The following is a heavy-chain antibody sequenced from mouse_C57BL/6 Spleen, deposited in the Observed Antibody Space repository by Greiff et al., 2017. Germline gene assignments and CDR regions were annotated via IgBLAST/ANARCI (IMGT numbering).Heavy chain of an antibody. D-gene: IGHD3-2*02. Sequence: QVQLQQPGAELVKPGASVKMSCKASGYTFTSYWITWVKQRPGQGLEWIGDIYPAGGCTNYNQKFKSKATLTVDTSSRTAYMQLSSLTSEHSAIYNCEGEATAHAALSDFDYWGQGTTLTVSS. CDR2: IYPAGGCT. CDR1: GYTFTSYW. J-gene: IGHJ2*01. CDR3: EGEATAHAALSDFDY. V-gene: IGHV1-55*01.